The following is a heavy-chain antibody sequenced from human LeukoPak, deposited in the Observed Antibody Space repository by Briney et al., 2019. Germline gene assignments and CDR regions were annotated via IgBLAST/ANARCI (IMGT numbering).Heavy chain of an antibody. CDR3: ARHGDSSSWYYLDWFDP. CDR2: IYYSGST. J-gene: IGHJ5*02. Sequence: PSETLSLTCTVSGGSISSSSYYWGWIRQPPEKGLEWIGSIYYSGSTYYNPSLKSRVTISVDTSKNQFSLKLSSVTAADTAVYYCARHGDSSSWYYLDWFDPWGQGTLVTVSS. V-gene: IGHV4-39*01. D-gene: IGHD6-13*01. CDR1: GGSISSSSYY.